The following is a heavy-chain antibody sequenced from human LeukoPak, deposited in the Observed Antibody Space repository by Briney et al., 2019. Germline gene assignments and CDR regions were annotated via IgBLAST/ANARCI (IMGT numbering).Heavy chain of an antibody. CDR3: ATFPHY. CDR1: GFTFSDYT. J-gene: IGHJ4*02. CDR2: ISSKGGST. Sequence: GGSLRLSCAAAGFTFSDYTMLWVRQAPGKGSEYVSAISSKGGSTYYANSVKGRFTISRDNSKNTLYLQMGSLRAEDMAVYYCATFPHYWGQGTLVTVSS. V-gene: IGHV3-64*01.